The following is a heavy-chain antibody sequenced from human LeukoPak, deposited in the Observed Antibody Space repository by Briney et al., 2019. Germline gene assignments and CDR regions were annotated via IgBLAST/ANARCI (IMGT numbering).Heavy chain of an antibody. V-gene: IGHV3-21*01. D-gene: IGHD3-22*01. Sequence: GGSLRLSCAASGFTFGSYSMNWVRQAPGKGLEWVSSISSSSSYIYYADSVKGRFTISRDNAKNSLYLQMNSLRAEDTAVYYCARKRITMIVPDAFDIWGQGTMVTVSS. CDR1: GFTFGSYS. CDR2: ISSSSSYI. J-gene: IGHJ3*02. CDR3: ARKRITMIVPDAFDI.